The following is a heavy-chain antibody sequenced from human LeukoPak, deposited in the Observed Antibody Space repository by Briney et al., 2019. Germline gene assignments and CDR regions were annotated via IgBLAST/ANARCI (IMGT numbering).Heavy chain of an antibody. CDR1: GFTFSSYS. V-gene: IGHV3-48*01. D-gene: IGHD1-1*01. J-gene: IGHJ4*02. CDR2: ISSSSTI. CDR3: ARDNHRTGTELLDY. Sequence: GGSLRLSCAASGFTFSSYSMNWVRQAPGKGLEWVSYISSSSTIYYADSVKGRFTISRDNAKNSLYLQMNSLRAEDTAVYYCARDNHRTGTELLDYWGQGTLVAVSS.